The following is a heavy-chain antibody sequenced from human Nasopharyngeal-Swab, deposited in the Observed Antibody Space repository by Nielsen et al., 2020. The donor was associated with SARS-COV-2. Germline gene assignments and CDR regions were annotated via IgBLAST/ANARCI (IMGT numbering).Heavy chain of an antibody. J-gene: IGHJ4*02. Sequence: ESLKISCTVSGGSISGYYWSWIRQPPGKGLEWFGNIYYTGSTKYNPSLKSRVTMSVDTSKRQFSLMLTSVTAADTAVYYCARGFDYWGQGTLATVSS. V-gene: IGHV4-59*08. CDR1: GGSISGYY. CDR3: ARGFDY. CDR2: IYYTGST.